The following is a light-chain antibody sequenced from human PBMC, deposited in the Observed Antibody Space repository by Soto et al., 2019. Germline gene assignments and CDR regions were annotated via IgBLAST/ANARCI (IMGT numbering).Light chain of an antibody. Sequence: DIQMTQSPSSLSASLGDKVPITSRASQSISSYLNWYQQKPGKAPKLLIYAASSLQSGVPSRFSGSGSGTDFTLTISSLQPEDFATYYCQQSYSTPVTFGQGTRLEIK. CDR1: QSISSY. J-gene: IGKJ5*01. CDR3: QQSYSTPVT. V-gene: IGKV1-39*01. CDR2: AAS.